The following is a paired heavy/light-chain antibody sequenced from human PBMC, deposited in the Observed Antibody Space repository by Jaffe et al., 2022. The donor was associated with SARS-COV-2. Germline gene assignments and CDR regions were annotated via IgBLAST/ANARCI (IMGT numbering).Light chain of an antibody. Sequence: IVMTQTPLSSPVTLGQPASISCRSSQSLVHSDGNTYLSWLHQRPGQPPRLLVYKISNRFSGVPDRISGSGAGTDFTLKISRVEAEDVGVYYCMQSKQFPLTFGQGTRLEIK. CDR1: QSLVHSDGNTY. CDR2: KIS. V-gene: IGKV2-24*01. CDR3: MQSKQFPLT. J-gene: IGKJ5*01.
Heavy chain of an antibody. Sequence: EVQLLESGGGLVQPGGSLRLSCAASGFTFSNFGMTWVRQAPGKALEWVLGITGSGDETYYSDSARGRFTISRDNSKSTVYLQMNSLRVEDTAIYYCGRYYCYDCSNHRRAVESWGQGTMVTVSS. CDR3: GRYYCYDCSNHRRAVES. D-gene: IGHD3-22*01. CDR2: ITGSGDET. J-gene: IGHJ3*02. CDR1: GFTFSNFG. V-gene: IGHV3-23*01.